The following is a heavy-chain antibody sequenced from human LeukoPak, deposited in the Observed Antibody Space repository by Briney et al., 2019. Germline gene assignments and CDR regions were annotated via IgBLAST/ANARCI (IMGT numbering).Heavy chain of an antibody. Sequence: PSETLSLTCTVSGGSISTYYWSWIRQPPGKGLEWIAYIDYRGSTTYNPSLRSRVTISVDTSRNQFSLKLSSVTAADTAVYYCARTYSSSDEFDYWGQGTLVTVSS. CDR2: IDYRGST. V-gene: IGHV4-59*01. J-gene: IGHJ4*02. CDR3: ARTYSSSDEFDY. D-gene: IGHD6-13*01. CDR1: GGSISTYY.